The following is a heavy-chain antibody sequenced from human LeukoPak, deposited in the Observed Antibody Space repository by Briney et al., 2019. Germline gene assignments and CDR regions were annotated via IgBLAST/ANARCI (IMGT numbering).Heavy chain of an antibody. V-gene: IGHV4-61*01. CDR3: AVLRYFDWAFDY. D-gene: IGHD3-9*01. CDR1: GGSVSSGSYY. J-gene: IGHJ4*02. CDR2: IYYSGST. Sequence: SDTLSLTCTVSGGSVSSGSYYWSWIRQPPGRGLEWIGYIYYSGSTNYNPSLKSRVTISVDTSKNQFSLKLSSVTAADTAVYYCAVLRYFDWAFDYWGQGTLVTVSS.